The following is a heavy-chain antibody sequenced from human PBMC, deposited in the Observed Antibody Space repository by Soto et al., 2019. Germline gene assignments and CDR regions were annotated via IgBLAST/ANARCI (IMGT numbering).Heavy chain of an antibody. V-gene: IGHV3-15*05. J-gene: IGHJ4*02. CDR3: TTTWGLGGYDTSDDLDY. CDR1: GFTLSNAW. D-gene: IGHD3-22*01. CDR2: IRGKAAGGTT. Sequence: GGSLRLSCTASGFTLSNAWMNWVRQAPGRGLEWVGRIRGKAAGGTTDYAAPVKGRFVISRDDSKNRLYLQMNSLKFEDTALYHCTTTWGLGGYDTSDDLDYWGQGTQVTVSS.